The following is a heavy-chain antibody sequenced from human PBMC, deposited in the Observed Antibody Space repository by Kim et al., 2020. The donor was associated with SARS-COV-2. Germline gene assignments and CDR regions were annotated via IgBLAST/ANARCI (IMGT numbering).Heavy chain of an antibody. Sequence: SETLSLTCAVYGGSFSGYYWSWIRQPPGKGLEWIGEINHSGSTNYNPSLKSRVTISVDTSKNQFSLKLSSVTAADTAVYYCARDPFCSGGSCYPGYYYGMDVWGQGTTVTVSS. D-gene: IGHD2-15*01. CDR3: ARDPFCSGGSCYPGYYYGMDV. J-gene: IGHJ6*02. CDR2: INHSGST. V-gene: IGHV4-34*01. CDR1: GGSFSGYY.